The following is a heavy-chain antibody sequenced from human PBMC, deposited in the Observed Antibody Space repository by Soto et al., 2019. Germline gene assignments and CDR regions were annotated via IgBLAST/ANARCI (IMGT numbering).Heavy chain of an antibody. V-gene: IGHV3-33*01. D-gene: IGHD2-2*01. J-gene: IGHJ4*02. CDR1: GFTFSSYG. CDR2: IWYDGSNK. CDR3: ARDTAVVVPAAMAIDY. Sequence: QVQLVESGGGVVQPGRSLRLSCAASGFTFSSYGMHWVRQAPGKGLEWVAVIWYDGSNKYYADSVKGRFTISRDNSKNTLYLQMNSLRAEDTAVYYCARDTAVVVPAAMAIDYWGQGTLVTVSS.